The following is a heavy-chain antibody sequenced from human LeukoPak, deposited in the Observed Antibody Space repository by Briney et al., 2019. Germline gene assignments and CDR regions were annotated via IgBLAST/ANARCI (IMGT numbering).Heavy chain of an antibody. D-gene: IGHD3-22*01. V-gene: IGHV3-15*01. CDR3: TTGKRTIVVDAFDI. CDR2: IKSKTDGGTT. J-gene: IGHJ3*02. CDR1: GFTLTNAW. Sequence: GGSLRLSCAASGFTLTNAWMSWVRQAPGKGLEWVGRIKSKTDGGTTDYAAPVKGRFTISRDDSKNTLYLQMNSLKTEDTAVYYCTTGKRTIVVDAFDIWGQGTMVTVSS.